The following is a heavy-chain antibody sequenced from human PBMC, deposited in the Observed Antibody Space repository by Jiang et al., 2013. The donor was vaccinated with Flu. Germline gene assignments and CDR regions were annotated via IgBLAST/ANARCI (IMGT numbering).Heavy chain of an antibody. CDR2: INAGNGNI. CDR3: ARDPHVLLWFGLDGWTIFDY. D-gene: IGHD3-10*01. J-gene: IGHJ4*02. CDR1: GYTFTSYA. Sequence: SGAEVKKPGASVKVSCKASGYTFTSYAMHWVRQAPGQRLEWMGWINAGNGNIKYSQKFQGRVTITRDTSASTAYMELSSLRSEDTAVYYCARDPHVLLWFGLDGWTIFDYWGQGTLVTVSS. V-gene: IGHV1-3*01.